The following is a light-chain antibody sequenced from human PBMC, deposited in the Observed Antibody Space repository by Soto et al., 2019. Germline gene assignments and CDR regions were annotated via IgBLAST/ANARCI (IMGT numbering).Light chain of an antibody. CDR3: QHDGGSPIFT. V-gene: IGKV3-20*01. CDR2: GAS. Sequence: ESVLTQSPGTLSLSPGERATLSCRASQSVSSNYLAWYQQKPGQAPRLLIYGASTRATGGPDKCSGSGSGTEFALTISRLEPEECAGYYCQHDGGSPIFTFGPGTKLEI. CDR1: QSVSSNY. J-gene: IGKJ3*01.